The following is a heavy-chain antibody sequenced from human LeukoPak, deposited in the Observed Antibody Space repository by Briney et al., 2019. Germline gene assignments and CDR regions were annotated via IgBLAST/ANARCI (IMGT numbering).Heavy chain of an antibody. CDR2: ISGSGGST. CDR3: ARVVPAAMSPSSYYYYGMDV. J-gene: IGHJ6*02. CDR1: GFTFSSYA. Sequence: GGSLRLSCAASGFTFSSYAMSWVRQAPGKGLEWVSAISGSGGSTYYADSVKGRFTISRDNSKNTLYLQMNSLRAEDTAVYYCARVVPAAMSPSSYYYYGMDVWGQGTTVTVSS. V-gene: IGHV3-23*01. D-gene: IGHD2-2*01.